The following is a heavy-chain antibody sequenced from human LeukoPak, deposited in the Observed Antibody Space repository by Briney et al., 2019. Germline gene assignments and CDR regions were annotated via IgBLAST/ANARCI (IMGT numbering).Heavy chain of an antibody. J-gene: IGHJ6*03. CDR3: ARDSDLYGGNSQDYYYYMDV. D-gene: IGHD4-23*01. Sequence: SETLSLTCTVSGGSISSDYWSWIRQPPGKGLEWIGYINYSGSTNYNSSLKSRVTISVDTSKNQFSLKLNSVTAADTAVYYCARDSDLYGGNSQDYYYYMDVWGKGTTVTVSS. V-gene: IGHV4-59*01. CDR1: GGSISSDY. CDR2: INYSGST.